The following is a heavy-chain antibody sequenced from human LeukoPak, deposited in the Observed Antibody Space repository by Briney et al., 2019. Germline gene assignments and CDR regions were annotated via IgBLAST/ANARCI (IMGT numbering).Heavy chain of an antibody. J-gene: IGHJ5*02. CDR1: GYTFINND. D-gene: IGHD2-15*01. CDR2: IDPKNGNR. V-gene: IGHV1-8*01. CDR3: ARSHTRKGFCGGGRCYPAVWWFDP. Sequence: ASVRVSCKASGYTFINNDINWVRQAPGQGLEWMAWIDPKNGNRGYAQNFQGRVTMTTDTSISTAYMELSSLRSEDTTVYYCARSHTRKGFCGGGRCYPAVWWFDPWGQGTLVTVSS.